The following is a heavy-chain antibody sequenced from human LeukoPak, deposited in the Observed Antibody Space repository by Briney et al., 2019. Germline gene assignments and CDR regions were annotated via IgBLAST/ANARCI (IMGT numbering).Heavy chain of an antibody. J-gene: IGHJ3*02. CDR2: INHSGST. CDR1: GGSFSGYY. CDR3: ARYLNYDFWSGKTPDAFDI. V-gene: IGHV4-34*01. Sequence: KTSETLSLTCAVYGGSFSGYYWSWIRQPPGKGLEWIGEINHSGSTNYNPSLKSRVTISVDTSKNRFSLKLSSVTAADTAVYYCARYLNYDFWSGKTPDAFDIWGQGTMVTVSS. D-gene: IGHD3-3*01.